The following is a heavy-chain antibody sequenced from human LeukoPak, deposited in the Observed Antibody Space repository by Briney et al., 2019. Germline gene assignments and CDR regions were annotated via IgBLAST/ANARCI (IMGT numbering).Heavy chain of an antibody. D-gene: IGHD4-17*01. V-gene: IGHV3-33*01. Sequence: GGSLRLSCAASGFTFSSYGMHWVRQAPGKGLEWVAVIWYDGSNKYYADSVKGRFTISRDNSKNTLYLQMNSLRAEDTAVYYCARDEGATVTASNYWSQGTLVTVSS. CDR1: GFTFSSYG. CDR3: ARDEGATVTASNY. CDR2: IWYDGSNK. J-gene: IGHJ4*02.